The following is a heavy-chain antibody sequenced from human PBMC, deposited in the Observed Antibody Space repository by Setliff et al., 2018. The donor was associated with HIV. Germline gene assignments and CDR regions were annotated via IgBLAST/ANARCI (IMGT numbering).Heavy chain of an antibody. CDR3: VRDLLWAFDM. V-gene: IGHV3-21*05. D-gene: IGHD3-10*01. Sequence: PGGSLRLSCGTSGFTFSSYAMSWVRQAPGKGLEWISYITKRADETHYADSVKGRFSISRDTAKNSLYLQMNSLRPEDTALYYCVRDLLWAFDMWGPGTMVTVSS. J-gene: IGHJ3*02. CDR2: ITKRADET. CDR1: GFTFSSYA.